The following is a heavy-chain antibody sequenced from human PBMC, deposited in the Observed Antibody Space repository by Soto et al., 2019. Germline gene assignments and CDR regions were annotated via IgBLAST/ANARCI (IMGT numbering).Heavy chain of an antibody. Sequence: PGGSLRLSCAASGFIFSSYAMTWVRQAPGKGLEWVSGISGSGGTTYYVDSVKGRFTISRDNSKNKLHLQMNSLRAEDSAIYYCAKRFAYSSGLDGFDIWGQGTMVSVSS. V-gene: IGHV3-23*01. D-gene: IGHD6-19*01. CDR3: AKRFAYSSGLDGFDI. J-gene: IGHJ3*02. CDR1: GFIFSSYA. CDR2: ISGSGGTT.